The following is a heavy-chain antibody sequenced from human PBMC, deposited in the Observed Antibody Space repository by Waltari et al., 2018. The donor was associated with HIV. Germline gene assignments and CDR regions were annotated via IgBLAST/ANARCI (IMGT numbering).Heavy chain of an antibody. CDR2: FYYSGNT. J-gene: IGHJ5*02. D-gene: IGHD2-2*01. Sequence: QLQLQESGPGLVKPSETLSLTCTVSGGSISSSSYYWGWIRQPPGKGLEWIGSFYYSGNTYFHPSLKSRVTISVDTAKNQFSLKLSSVTAADTAVYYCALIVVVPAAKLNWFDPWGQGTLVTVSS. CDR1: GGSISSSSYY. V-gene: IGHV4-39*01. CDR3: ALIVVVPAAKLNWFDP.